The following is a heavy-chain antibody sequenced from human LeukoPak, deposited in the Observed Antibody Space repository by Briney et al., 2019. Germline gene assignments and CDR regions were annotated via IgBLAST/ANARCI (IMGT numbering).Heavy chain of an antibody. Sequence: ASETLSLTCAVYGGSFSGYYWSWIRQPPGKGLEWIGEINHSGSTNYNPSLKSRDTISVDTSKNQFSLKLSSVTAADTAVYYCATQNYYGSGSSVDYWGQGTLVTVSS. J-gene: IGHJ4*02. V-gene: IGHV4-34*01. CDR3: ATQNYYGSGSSVDY. CDR2: INHSGST. D-gene: IGHD3-10*01. CDR1: GGSFSGYY.